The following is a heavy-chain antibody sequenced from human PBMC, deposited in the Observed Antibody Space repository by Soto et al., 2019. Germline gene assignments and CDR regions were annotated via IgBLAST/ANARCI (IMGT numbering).Heavy chain of an antibody. CDR2: ISLDGANS. CDR1: GFTFGSYG. V-gene: IGHV3-30*18. D-gene: IGHD3-16*01. CDR3: AKVAAMSLRAPLGN. J-gene: IGHJ4*02. Sequence: QVQLVESGGGVVQPGRSLRLSCAASGFTFGSYGMHWVRQAPGKGLEWVAVISLDGANSYYSDSMKGRFTISRDNSKNTLYLEVNNVRVEDTAVYYCAKVAAMSLRAPLGNWGQGTLVTVSS.